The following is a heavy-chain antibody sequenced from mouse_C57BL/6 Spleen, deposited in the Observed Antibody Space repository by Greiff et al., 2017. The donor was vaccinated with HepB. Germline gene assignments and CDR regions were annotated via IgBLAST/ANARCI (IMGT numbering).Heavy chain of an antibody. J-gene: IGHJ2*01. V-gene: IGHV5-17*01. CDR3: AGRDGSYVDY. D-gene: IGHD1-1*02. CDR1: GFTFSDYG. CDR2: ISRGSSTI. Sequence: DVQLVESGGGLVKPGGSLKLSCAASGFTFSDYGMHWVRQAPEKGLEWVAYISRGSSTIYYADTVKGRFTISRDNAKNTPFLQMTSLRSEDTAVYYCAGRDGSYVDYWGQGTTLTVSS.